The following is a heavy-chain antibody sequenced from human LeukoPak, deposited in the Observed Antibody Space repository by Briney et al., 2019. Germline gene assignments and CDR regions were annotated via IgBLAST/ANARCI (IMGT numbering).Heavy chain of an antibody. J-gene: IGHJ4*02. V-gene: IGHV3-48*02. CDR3: ARDREVDTAMGYFDY. CDR2: ISSSSSTI. D-gene: IGHD5-18*01. Sequence: PGGSLRLSCAVSGFTFSSYSMNWVRQAPGKGLEWVSYISSSSSTIYYADSVKGRFTISRDNAKNSLYLQMNSLRDEDTAVYYCARDREVDTAMGYFDYWGQGTLVTVSS. CDR1: GFTFSSYS.